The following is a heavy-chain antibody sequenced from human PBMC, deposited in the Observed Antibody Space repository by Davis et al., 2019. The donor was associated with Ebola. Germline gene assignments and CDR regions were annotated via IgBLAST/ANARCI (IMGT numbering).Heavy chain of an antibody. J-gene: IGHJ4*02. CDR3: ARGGTTGTSY. V-gene: IGHV4-30-4*01. CDR2: IYYSGST. D-gene: IGHD1-1*01. Sequence: SETLSLTCTVSGGSISSGDYYWSWIRQPPGKGLEWIGYIYYSGSTYYNPSLKSRVTISVDTSKNHFSLKLSSVTAADTAVYYCARGGTTGTSYWGQGTLVTVSS. CDR1: GGSISSGDYY.